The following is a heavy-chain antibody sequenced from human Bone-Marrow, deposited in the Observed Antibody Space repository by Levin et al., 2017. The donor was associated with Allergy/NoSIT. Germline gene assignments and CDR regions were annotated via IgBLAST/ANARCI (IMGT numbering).Heavy chain of an antibody. CDR1: GGTFSSYA. CDR2: IIPIFGTA. V-gene: IGHV1-69*13. Sequence: SVKVSCKASGGTFSSYAISWVRQAPGQGLEWMGGIIPIFGTANYAQKFQGRVTITADESTSTAYMELSSLRSEDTAVYYCARVASYGDYDGDAYWGQGTLVTVSS. CDR3: ARVASYGDYDGDAY. J-gene: IGHJ4*02. D-gene: IGHD4-17*01.